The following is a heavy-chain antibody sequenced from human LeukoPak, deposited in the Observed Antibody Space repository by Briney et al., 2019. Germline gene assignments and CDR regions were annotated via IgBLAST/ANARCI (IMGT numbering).Heavy chain of an antibody. CDR2: IYYSGST. D-gene: IGHD3-10*01. CDR1: GGSVSSGSYY. V-gene: IGHV4-61*01. Sequence: SETLSLTCTVSGGSVSSGSYYWSWIRQPPGKGLEWIGYIYYSGSTNYDPSLKSRVTISVDTSKNQFSLRLSSVTAADTAVYYCAGGSGSYYYYGMDVWGKGTTVTVSS. CDR3: AGGSGSYYYYGMDV. J-gene: IGHJ6*04.